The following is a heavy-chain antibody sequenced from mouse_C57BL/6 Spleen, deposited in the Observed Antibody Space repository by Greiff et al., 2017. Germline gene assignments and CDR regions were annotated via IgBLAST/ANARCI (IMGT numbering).Heavy chain of an antibody. V-gene: IGHV5-6*02. CDR1: GFTFSSYG. D-gene: IGHD1-1*01. CDR3: ARNYGSSYDWFAY. Sequence: DVMLVESGGDLVKPGGSLKLSCAASGFTFSSYGMSWVRQTPDKRLEWVATISSGGSYTYYPDSVKGRFTISRDNAKNTLYLQMSSLKSEDTAMYYCARNYGSSYDWFAYWGQGTLVTVSA. CDR2: ISSGGSYT. J-gene: IGHJ3*01.